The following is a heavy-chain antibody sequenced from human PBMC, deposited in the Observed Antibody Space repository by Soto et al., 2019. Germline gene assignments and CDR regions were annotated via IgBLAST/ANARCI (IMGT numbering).Heavy chain of an antibody. J-gene: IGHJ5*02. CDR2: IYQSGVT. Sequence: SETLSLTCNMSCDSYSISTYSWSWIRQPPGKALQWIGFIYQSGVTSYNPSLASRVSISLDRSNNQCSLKLKSVTAADTAVYFCAGMPYTSGLRFDPWGPGALVTVSS. CDR3: AGMPYTSGLRFDP. CDR1: CDSYSISTYS. D-gene: IGHD6-19*01. V-gene: IGHV4-30-2*01.